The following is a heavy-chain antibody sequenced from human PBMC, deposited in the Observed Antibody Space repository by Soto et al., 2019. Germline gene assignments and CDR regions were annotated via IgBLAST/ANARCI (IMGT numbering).Heavy chain of an antibody. CDR2: IKSKINGGTA. Sequence: PGGSLRLSCAASGFIFSNAWINWVRQVPGKGLEWVGRIKSKINGGTADYAAPVQGRFAVSRDDSKNMVFLQMNSLKTEDTAVYYCARDFRYCSSTSSCIWGQGTMVTVSS. CDR1: GFIFSNAW. J-gene: IGHJ3*02. CDR3: ARDFRYCSSTSSCI. D-gene: IGHD2-2*01. V-gene: IGHV3-15*07.